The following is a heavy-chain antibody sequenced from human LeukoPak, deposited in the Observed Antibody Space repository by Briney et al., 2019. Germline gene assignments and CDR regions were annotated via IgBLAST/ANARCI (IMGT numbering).Heavy chain of an antibody. Sequence: SETLSLTCTVSGYSISSGYYWGWIRQPPGRGLDWIGSIYHSGSTYYNPSLKSRVTISVDTSKNQFSLKLSSVTAADTAVYYCARVRVGYCSGGSCYSIGFDYWGQGTLVTVSS. J-gene: IGHJ4*02. V-gene: IGHV4-38-2*02. D-gene: IGHD2-15*01. CDR1: GYSISSGYY. CDR2: IYHSGST. CDR3: ARVRVGYCSGGSCYSIGFDY.